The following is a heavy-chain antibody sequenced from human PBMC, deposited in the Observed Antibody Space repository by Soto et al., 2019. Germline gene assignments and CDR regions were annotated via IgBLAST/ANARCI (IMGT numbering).Heavy chain of an antibody. CDR2: IYYSGST. CDR3: ARDYGGLDYFDY. Sequence: QVQLQESGPGLVKPSQTLSLTCTVSGGSISSGGYYWSWIRQHPGKGLEWIGYIYYSGSTYYNPSLKRRXXIXVXXSKNQFSLKLSSVTAADTAVYYCARDYGGLDYFDYWGQGTLVTVSS. J-gene: IGHJ4*02. CDR1: GGSISSGGYY. D-gene: IGHD4-17*01. V-gene: IGHV4-31*03.